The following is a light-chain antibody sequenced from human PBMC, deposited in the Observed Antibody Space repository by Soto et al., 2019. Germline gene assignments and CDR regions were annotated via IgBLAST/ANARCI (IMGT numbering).Light chain of an antibody. CDR1: SSDVGGYNY. CDR3: NSYGSTSTRYV. V-gene: IGLV2-14*01. J-gene: IGLJ1*01. Sequence: QSALTQPASVSGSPGQSITISCTGTSSDVGGYNYVSWYQQHPGKAPKLMIYEVSNRPSGVSNRFSGSKSGNTVSLTISGRQAEDEADYFCNSYGSTSTRYVFGTGTKLTVL. CDR2: EVS.